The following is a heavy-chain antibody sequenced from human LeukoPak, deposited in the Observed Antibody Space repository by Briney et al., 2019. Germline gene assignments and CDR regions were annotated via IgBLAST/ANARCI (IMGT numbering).Heavy chain of an antibody. J-gene: IGHJ4*02. D-gene: IGHD3-22*01. V-gene: IGHV1-18*01. Sequence: ASVKVSCKASGYMFNSYAISWVRQAPGQGLEWMGWISPYNGNTNYAQKLQGRVTMTTDTSTTTAYMELRSLRSDDTAIYYCARHPYYDSRGYYVYWGQGTLVTVSS. CDR3: ARHPYYDSRGYYVY. CDR1: GYMFNSYA. CDR2: ISPYNGNT.